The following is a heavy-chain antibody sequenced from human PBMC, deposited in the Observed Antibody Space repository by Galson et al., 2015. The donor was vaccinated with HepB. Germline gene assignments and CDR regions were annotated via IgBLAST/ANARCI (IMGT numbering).Heavy chain of an antibody. J-gene: IGHJ6*02. D-gene: IGHD6-13*01. Sequence: SLRLSCAASGFTFSSYALHWVRQAPGKGLEWVAVISYDGRNKNYADSVKGRFTISRDESRNTLHLQMNSLRAEDTAIYYCARDKDPSRSWVDGLIYYGQAVWGQGTTVTVSS. CDR3: ARDKDPSRSWVDGLIYYGQAV. CDR2: ISYDGRNK. V-gene: IGHV3-30*04. CDR1: GFTFSSYA.